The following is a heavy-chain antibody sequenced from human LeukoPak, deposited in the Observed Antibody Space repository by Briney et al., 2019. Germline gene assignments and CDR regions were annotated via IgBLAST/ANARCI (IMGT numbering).Heavy chain of an antibody. D-gene: IGHD3-3*01. CDR1: GFTFSSYG. V-gene: IGHV3-30*02. Sequence: GGSLRLSCAASGFTFSSYGMHWVRQAPGKGLEWVAFIRYDGSNKYYADSVKGRFTISRDNSKYTLYLQMNSLRAEDTAVYYCAKDRTIFGVVNWFDPWGQGTLVTVSS. J-gene: IGHJ5*02. CDR3: AKDRTIFGVVNWFDP. CDR2: IRYDGSNK.